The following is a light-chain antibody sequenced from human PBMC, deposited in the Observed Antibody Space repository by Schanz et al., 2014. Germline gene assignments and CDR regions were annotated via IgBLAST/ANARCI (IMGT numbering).Light chain of an antibody. J-gene: IGKJ5*01. V-gene: IGKV3-11*01. CDR1: QTVSNRY. CDR2: AGS. Sequence: EIVLTQSPGTLSLSPGERATLSCRASQTVSNRYLAWYQQKPGQAPRLLIYAGSKRATGIPARFSGSGSGTDFTLTISSLEPEDFAVYYCQQRSNWPRAITFGQGTRLEIK. CDR3: QQRSNWPRAIT.